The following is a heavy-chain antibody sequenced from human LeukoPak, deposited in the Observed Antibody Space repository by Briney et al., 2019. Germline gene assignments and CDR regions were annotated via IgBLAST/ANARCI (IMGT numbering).Heavy chain of an antibody. J-gene: IGHJ3*02. CDR1: GFTFSSYE. Sequence: GGSLRLSCAASGFTFSSYEMNWVRQAPGKGLEWVSYISSSGTTLYYADSVKGRFTTSRDNAKNSLYLQMNSLRAEDTAVYYCARDYYDSGGYYNLDAFDIWGQGTMVTVSS. CDR3: ARDYYDSGGYYNLDAFDI. D-gene: IGHD3-22*01. CDR2: ISSSGTTL. V-gene: IGHV3-48*03.